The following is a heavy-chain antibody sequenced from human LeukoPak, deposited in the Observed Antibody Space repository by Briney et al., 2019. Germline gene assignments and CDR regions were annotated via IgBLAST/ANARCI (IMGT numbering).Heavy chain of an antibody. J-gene: IGHJ4*02. D-gene: IGHD4-17*01. CDR2: IYHSGST. V-gene: IGHV4-38-2*02. CDR3: ARIDYGDYADDY. Sequence: SETLSLTCTVSGYSISSGYYWGWIRPPPGKGLEWIGSIYHSGSTYYNPSLKSRVTISVDTSKNQFSLKLSSVTAADTAVYYCARIDYGDYADDYWGQGTLVTVSS. CDR1: GYSISSGYY.